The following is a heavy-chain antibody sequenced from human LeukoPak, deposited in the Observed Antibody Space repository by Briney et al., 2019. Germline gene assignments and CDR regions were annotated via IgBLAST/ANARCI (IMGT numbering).Heavy chain of an antibody. Sequence: ASVKVSCKASGYTFTSYGTSWVRQAPGQGLEWMGWISAYNGNTNYAQKLQGRVTMTTDTSTSTAYMELRSLRSDDTAVYYCARELSDPTWDSSSWSEVDYWGQGTLVTVSS. J-gene: IGHJ4*02. CDR2: ISAYNGNT. D-gene: IGHD6-13*01. CDR3: ARELSDPTWDSSSWSEVDY. CDR1: GYTFTSYG. V-gene: IGHV1-18*01.